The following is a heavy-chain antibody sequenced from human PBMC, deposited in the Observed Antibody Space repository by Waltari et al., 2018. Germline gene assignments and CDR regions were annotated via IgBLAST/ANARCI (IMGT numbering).Heavy chain of an antibody. D-gene: IGHD3-3*01. CDR1: GFTFSSYA. J-gene: IGHJ4*02. CDR3: ARVRRDTIVGVVTA. CDR2: ISYDGSNK. Sequence: QVQLVESGGGVVQPGRSLRLSCAASGFTFSSYAMHWVRQAPGKGLEWVAVISYDGSNKYYADSVKGRFTISRDNSKNTLYLQMNSLRAEDTAVYYCARVRRDTIVGVVTAWGQGTLVTVSS. V-gene: IGHV3-30*04.